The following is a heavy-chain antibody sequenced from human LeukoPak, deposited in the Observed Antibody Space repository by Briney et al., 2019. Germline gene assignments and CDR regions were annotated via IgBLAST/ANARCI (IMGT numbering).Heavy chain of an antibody. D-gene: IGHD4-17*01. CDR3: ARDLTGQPMTTVTLFDY. Sequence: AASVKVSCKASGGTFSSYAISWVRQAPGQGLEWMGGIIPIFGTANYAQKFQGRVTITADESTSTAYMELSSLRSEDTAVYYCARDLTGQPMTTVTLFDYWGQGTLVTVSS. J-gene: IGHJ4*02. CDR2: IIPIFGTA. V-gene: IGHV1-69*13. CDR1: GGTFSSYA.